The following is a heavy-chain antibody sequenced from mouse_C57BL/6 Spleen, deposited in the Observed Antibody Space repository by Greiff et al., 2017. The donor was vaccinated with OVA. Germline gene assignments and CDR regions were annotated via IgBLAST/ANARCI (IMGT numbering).Heavy chain of an antibody. CDR2: IYPGSGNT. CDR1: GYTFTDYY. V-gene: IGHV1-76*01. Sequence: QVQLQQSGAELVRPGASVKLSCKASGYTFTDYYINWVKQRPGQGLEWIARIYPGSGNTYYNEKFKGKATLTAEKSSSTAYMQLSSLTSEDSAVYFCAREGNYAGYYIYWGQGTTLTVSS. J-gene: IGHJ2*01. CDR3: AREGNYAGYYIY. D-gene: IGHD2-3*01.